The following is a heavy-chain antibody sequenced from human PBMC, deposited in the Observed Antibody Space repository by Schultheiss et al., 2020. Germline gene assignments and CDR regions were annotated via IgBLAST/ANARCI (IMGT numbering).Heavy chain of an antibody. CDR1: GFTFSSYA. V-gene: IGHV3-23*01. J-gene: IGHJ4*02. CDR2: ISGSGGRT. CDR3: AKVGGYTYGSFDY. Sequence: GGSLRLSCAASGFTFSSYAMSWVRQTPGKGLEWVSTISGSGGRTYYADSVKGRFTISRDNSKNMMYLQMNSLRAEDTAVYYCAKVGGYTYGSFDYWGQGTLVTVSS. D-gene: IGHD5-18*01.